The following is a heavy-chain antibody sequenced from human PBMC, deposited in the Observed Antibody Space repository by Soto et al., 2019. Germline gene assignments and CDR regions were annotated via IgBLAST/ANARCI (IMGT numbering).Heavy chain of an antibody. Sequence: SETLSLTCAVYGGPFSGYYWSWIRQPPGKGLEWTGEINHSGSTNYNPSLKSRVTISVDTSKNQFSLKLSSVTAADTAVYYCARVCSNGSGRPDYYYYGMDVWGQGTTVTVSS. CDR2: INHSGST. CDR1: GGPFSGYY. V-gene: IGHV4-34*01. D-gene: IGHD3-10*01. J-gene: IGHJ6*02. CDR3: ARVCSNGSGRPDYYYYGMDV.